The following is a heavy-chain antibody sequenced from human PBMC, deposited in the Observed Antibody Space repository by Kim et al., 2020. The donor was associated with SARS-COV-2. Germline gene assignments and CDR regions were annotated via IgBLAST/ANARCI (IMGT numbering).Heavy chain of an antibody. Sequence: SETLSLTCTVSGDSMSRNYWSWIRQTPGKGLEWIGYVSYSGNTKYNPSLKSRVTVSIDMSKSQFSLKLDSVTAADTAKYYCARNVYSRRWYAQYFFYGL. CDR3: ARNVYSRRWYAQYFFYGL. CDR2: VSYSGNT. D-gene: IGHD6-13*01. CDR1: GDSMSRNY. V-gene: IGHV4-59*08. J-gene: IGHJ6*01.